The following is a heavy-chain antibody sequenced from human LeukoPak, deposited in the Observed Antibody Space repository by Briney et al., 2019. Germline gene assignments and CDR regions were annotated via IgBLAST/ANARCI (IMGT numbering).Heavy chain of an antibody. V-gene: IGHV1-18*01. D-gene: IGHD4-17*01. Sequence: ASVKVSCKASGYTFTSYGISWVRQAPGQGLEWMGWISAYNGNTDYARKLQGRVTMTTDTSTSTAYMELRSLRSDDTAVYYCARDLLRASFDYWGQGTLVTVSS. CDR3: ARDLLRASFDY. J-gene: IGHJ4*02. CDR2: ISAYNGNT. CDR1: GYTFTSYG.